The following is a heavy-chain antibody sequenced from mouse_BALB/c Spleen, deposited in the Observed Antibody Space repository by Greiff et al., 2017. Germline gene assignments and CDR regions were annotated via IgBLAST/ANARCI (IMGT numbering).Heavy chain of an antibody. Sequence: EVQRVESGPELVKPGASVKIPCKASGYTFTDYNMDWVKQSHGKSLEWIGDINPNNGGTIYNQKFKGKATLTVDKSSSTAYMELRSLTSEDTAVYYCALITTNAMDYWGQGTSVTVSS. J-gene: IGHJ4*01. CDR2: INPNNGGT. D-gene: IGHD1-1*01. CDR1: GYTFTDYN. CDR3: ALITTNAMDY. V-gene: IGHV1-18*01.